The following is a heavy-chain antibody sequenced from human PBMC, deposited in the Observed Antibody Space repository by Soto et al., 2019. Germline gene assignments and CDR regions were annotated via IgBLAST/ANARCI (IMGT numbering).Heavy chain of an antibody. CDR3: ARTYYDFWSGYWVVGAFDI. J-gene: IGHJ3*02. D-gene: IGHD3-3*01. CDR2: IYYSGST. V-gene: IGHV4-39*01. CDR1: GGSISSSSYY. Sequence: QLQLQESGPGLVKPSETLSLTCTVSGGSISSSSYYWGWIRQPPGKGLEWIGSIYYSGSTYYNPSLKSRVTISVDTSKNEFSLKLSSVTAADTAVYYCARTYYDFWSGYWVVGAFDIWGQGTMVTVSS.